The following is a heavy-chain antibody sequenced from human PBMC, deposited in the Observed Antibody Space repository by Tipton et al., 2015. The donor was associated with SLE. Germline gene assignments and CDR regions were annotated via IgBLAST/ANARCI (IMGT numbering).Heavy chain of an antibody. CDR1: GGSISSYY. CDR2: IYYSGST. V-gene: IGHV4-59*01. D-gene: IGHD3-16*02. CDR3: ARALTRYDAFDI. J-gene: IGHJ3*02. Sequence: TLSLTCTVSGGSISSYYWSWIRQPPGKGLEWIGYIYYSGSTNYNPSLKSRVAMSVDTSKNQFSLKLSSVTAADTAVYYCARALTRYDAFDIWGQGTMVTVSS.